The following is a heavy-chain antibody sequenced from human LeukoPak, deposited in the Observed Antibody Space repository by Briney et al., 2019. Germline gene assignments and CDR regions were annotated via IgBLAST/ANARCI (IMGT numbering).Heavy chain of an antibody. CDR3: ARASVLLSADY. CDR2: INHSGST. Sequence: SETLSLTCAVYGGSFSGYYWSWIRQPPGKGLEWIGEINHSGSTNYNPSLKSRVTISVDTSKNQFSLKLSSVTAADTAVYYCARASVLLSADYWGQGTLVTVSS. J-gene: IGHJ4*02. CDR1: GGSFSGYY. V-gene: IGHV4-34*01. D-gene: IGHD3-16*01.